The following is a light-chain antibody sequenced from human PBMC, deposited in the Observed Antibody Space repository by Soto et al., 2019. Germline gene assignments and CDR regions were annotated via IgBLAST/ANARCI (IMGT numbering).Light chain of an antibody. CDR3: QQYYGTPVT. J-gene: IGKJ5*01. CDR1: QSILWSSNNKNF. Sequence: DIVMTQSPDSLAVSLGERATINCKSSQSILWSSNNKNFLAWYQQKPGQPPKLLISWASTRESGVPDRFSGSESGTDFTLTISSLQAEDVAFYYCQQYYGTPVTFGQGTRLEIK. V-gene: IGKV4-1*01. CDR2: WAS.